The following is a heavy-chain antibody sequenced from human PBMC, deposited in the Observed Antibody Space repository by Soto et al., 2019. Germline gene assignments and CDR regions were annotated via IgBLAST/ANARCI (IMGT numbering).Heavy chain of an antibody. CDR2: MYYSGST. D-gene: IGHD3-10*01. CDR3: ARDQGLWFGDPRDAFDI. CDR1: GGSISSYF. J-gene: IGHJ3*02. V-gene: IGHV4-59*01. Sequence: QVQLQESGPGLVKPSETLSLTCTVSGGSISSYFWSWIRQPPGKRLEWIGYMYYSGSTDYNPSLKSRVTISVDTSKNQFSLKLSSVTAADTAVYYCARDQGLWFGDPRDAFDIWGQGTMVTVSS.